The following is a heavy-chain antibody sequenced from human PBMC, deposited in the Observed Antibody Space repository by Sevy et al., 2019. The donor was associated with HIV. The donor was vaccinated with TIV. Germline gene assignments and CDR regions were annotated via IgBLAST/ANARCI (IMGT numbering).Heavy chain of an antibody. CDR3: AREGSSGWYGDLDY. CDR2: IYTSGST. D-gene: IGHD6-19*01. J-gene: IGHJ4*02. Sequence: SETLSLTCTVSGGSISSGTYYWSWIRQPAGKGLEWIGRIYTSGSTNYNPFLKSRVTISVDTSKNHFSLKPRSVTAADTAVYYCAREGSSGWYGDLDYWGQGTLVTVSS. V-gene: IGHV4-61*02. CDR1: GGSISSGTYY.